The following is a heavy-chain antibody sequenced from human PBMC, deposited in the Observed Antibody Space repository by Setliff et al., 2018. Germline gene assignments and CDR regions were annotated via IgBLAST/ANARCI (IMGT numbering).Heavy chain of an antibody. V-gene: IGHV4-59*11. D-gene: IGHD3-3*01. CDR2: IYYSGNT. CDR3: ARGKTFFGAFIRAFDI. J-gene: IGHJ3*02. CDR1: GGSIDSHY. Sequence: KPSETLSLTCSVSGGSIDSHYWSWIRQPPGKGLEWIGSIYYSGNTNYNPSLKSRVTISIDTSKNQFSLKLSSVTAADTAVYHCARGKTFFGAFIRAFDIWGQGRMVTV.